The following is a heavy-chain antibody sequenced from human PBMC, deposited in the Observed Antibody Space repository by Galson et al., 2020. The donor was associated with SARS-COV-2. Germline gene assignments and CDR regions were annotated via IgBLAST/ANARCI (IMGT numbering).Heavy chain of an antibody. Sequence: SQTLSLTCTVSGGSIRSSNYYWGWIRQPPGKGLEWIGSVLNSGTTHYSPSLQSRVTISVDTSKNQFSLNLNSVTAADTAMYYCARDATSSGWYNWFDPWGQGTLVTVAS. CDR3: ARDATSSGWYNWFDP. CDR2: VLNSGTT. D-gene: IGHD6-19*01. V-gene: IGHV4-39*07. J-gene: IGHJ5*02. CDR1: GGSIRSSNYY.